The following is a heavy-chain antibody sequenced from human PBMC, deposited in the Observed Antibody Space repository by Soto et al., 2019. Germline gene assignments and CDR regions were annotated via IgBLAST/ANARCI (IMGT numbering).Heavy chain of an antibody. V-gene: IGHV3-23*01. J-gene: IGHJ4*02. D-gene: IGHD1-26*01. CDR3: SKNQVYSGSPLDY. Sequence: EVQLLESGGGLVQPGGSLRLSCAASGFTFSSYAMTWVRQAPGKGLEWVSVISGGGHSTYYADSVKGRFTISRDNSKNTLWLQMNSLRAEDTAVYYCSKNQVYSGSPLDYWRQGTLVTVSS. CDR1: GFTFSSYA. CDR2: ISGGGHST.